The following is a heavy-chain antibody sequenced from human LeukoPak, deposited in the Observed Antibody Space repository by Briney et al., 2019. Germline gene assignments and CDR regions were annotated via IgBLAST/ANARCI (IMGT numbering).Heavy chain of an antibody. CDR1: GFTFSSYD. CDR2: ICTAGDT. Sequence: GGSLRLSCAASGFTFSSYDMHWVRHATGKGLEWVSAICTAGDTYYPGSVKGRFTISRENAKNSLYLQMNSLRAGDTAVYYCARVRKYSGYYSWYFDLWGRGTLVTVSS. J-gene: IGHJ2*01. V-gene: IGHV3-13*01. D-gene: IGHD5-12*01. CDR3: ARVRKYSGYYSWYFDL.